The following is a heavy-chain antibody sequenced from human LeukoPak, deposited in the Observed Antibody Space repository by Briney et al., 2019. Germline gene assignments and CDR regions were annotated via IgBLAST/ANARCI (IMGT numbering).Heavy chain of an antibody. V-gene: IGHV3-49*04. D-gene: IGHD1-26*01. CDR3: TRDRSRSYLVDPFHI. CDR2: IRSKAYGCTT. J-gene: IGHJ3*02. Sequence: LRLSCTASGFTFGDYAMSWVRQAPGKGREWVGFIRSKAYGCTTEYAASVKSRFNISREDSKSIAYLQMNRMKTEDTAVYYCTRDRSRSYLVDPFHIWGQATMVTVSS. CDR1: GFTFGDYA.